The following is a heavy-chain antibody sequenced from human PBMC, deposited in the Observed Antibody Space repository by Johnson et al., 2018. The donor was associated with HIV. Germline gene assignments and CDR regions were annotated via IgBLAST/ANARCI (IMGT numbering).Heavy chain of an antibody. CDR3: AKDRWSEPTGAFEI. Sequence: VQLVESGGGLVQPGRSLRLSCAASGFTFDDYAMHWVRQAPGKGLEWVSGISWNSGSIGYAASVKGRFTISRDNAKNSLYLQMNRLRGEDTALYYCAKDRWSEPTGAFEIWGEGTMVTVSS. CDR2: ISWNSGSI. J-gene: IGHJ3*02. CDR1: GFTFDDYA. V-gene: IGHV3-9*01. D-gene: IGHD2-15*01.